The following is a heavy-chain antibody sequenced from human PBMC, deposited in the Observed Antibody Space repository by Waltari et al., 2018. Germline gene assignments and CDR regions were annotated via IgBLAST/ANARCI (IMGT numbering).Heavy chain of an antibody. D-gene: IGHD4-4*01. CDR2: IIPILGIA. J-gene: IGHJ6*02. CDR1: GGTFSSYA. Sequence: QVQLVQSGAEVKKPGSSVKVSCKASGGTFSSYASSWVRRGPGQGLEWMGRIIPILGIANYAQKFQGRVTITADKSTSTAYMELSSLRSEDTAVYYCARGAFSRSNYRYYYYGMDVWGQGTTVTVSS. V-gene: IGHV1-69*09. CDR3: ARGAFSRSNYRYYYYGMDV.